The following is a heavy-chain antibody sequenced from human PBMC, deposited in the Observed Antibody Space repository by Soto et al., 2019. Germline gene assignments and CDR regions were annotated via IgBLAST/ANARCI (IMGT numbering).Heavy chain of an antibody. CDR1: GFTFSNAW. V-gene: IGHV3-15*01. CDR2: IKSKTDGGTT. Sequence: GGSLRLSCAASGFTFSNAWMSWVRQAPGKGLEWVGRIKSKTDGGTTDYAAPVKGRFTISRDDSKNTLYLQMNDLKTEDTAVYHCTTAPYIWGSYLSNFWGQGSLATVSS. D-gene: IGHD3-16*02. J-gene: IGHJ1*01. CDR3: TTAPYIWGSYLSNF.